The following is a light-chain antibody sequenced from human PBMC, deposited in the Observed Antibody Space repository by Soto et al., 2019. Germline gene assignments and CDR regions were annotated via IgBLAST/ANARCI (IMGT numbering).Light chain of an antibody. J-gene: IGLJ2*01. CDR2: EVS. V-gene: IGLV2-8*01. CDR3: SSYAGSNNFEV. CDR1: SSDVGGYNY. Sequence: QSALTQPPSASGSPGQSVTISCTGTSSDVGGYNYVSWYQQHPGKAPKLMIYEVSKRPSGVPDRFSGSKSGNTASLTVSGLQAEDEADYYCSSYAGSNNFEVFGGGTKQTVL.